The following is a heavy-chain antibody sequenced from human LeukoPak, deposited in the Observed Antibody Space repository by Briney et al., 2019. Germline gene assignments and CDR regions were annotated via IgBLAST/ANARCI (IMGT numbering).Heavy chain of an antibody. CDR3: ARDPVGRWSPDLDY. D-gene: IGHD1-26*01. V-gene: IGHV1-18*01. Sequence: ASVKVSCKASGYTFTSYGISWVRQTPGQGLEWMGWISAYNGNTNYAQKLQGRVTMTTDTSTSTAYMELRSLRSDDTAVYYCARDPVGRWSPDLDYWGQGTLVTVSS. CDR2: ISAYNGNT. J-gene: IGHJ4*02. CDR1: GYTFTSYG.